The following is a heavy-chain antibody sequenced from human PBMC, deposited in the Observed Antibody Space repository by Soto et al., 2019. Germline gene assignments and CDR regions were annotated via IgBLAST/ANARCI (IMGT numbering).Heavy chain of an antibody. V-gene: IGHV4-61*01. CDR2: IYYSGST. Sequence: SETLSLTCTVSGGSVSSGSYYWSWIRQPPGKGLEWIGYIYYSGSTNHNPSLKSRVTISVDTSKNQFSLKLSSVTAADTAVYYCARGASPRSGSNWFNPWGQGTLVTVS. CDR3: ARGASPRSGSNWFNP. D-gene: IGHD3-22*01. J-gene: IGHJ5*02. CDR1: GGSVSSGSYY.